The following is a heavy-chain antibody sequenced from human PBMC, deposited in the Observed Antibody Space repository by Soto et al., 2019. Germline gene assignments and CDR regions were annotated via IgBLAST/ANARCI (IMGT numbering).Heavy chain of an antibody. V-gene: IGHV4-30-4*01. Sequence: QVQLQEWGPGLVKPSQTLSLTCTVSGGSIRNGDYYWGWIRQPPGKGLEWIGYVYYSGTTYSHPSLKSRVTISVDTSENEFSLRLCSVTAADTAVYYCVTVNLVGAAYYFDYWGPGTLVTVSS. CDR2: VYYSGTT. CDR1: GGSIRNGDYY. D-gene: IGHD1-26*01. J-gene: IGHJ4*02. CDR3: VTVNLVGAAYYFDY.